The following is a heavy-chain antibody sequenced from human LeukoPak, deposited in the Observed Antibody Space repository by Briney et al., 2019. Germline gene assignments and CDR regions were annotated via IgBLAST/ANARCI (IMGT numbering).Heavy chain of an antibody. CDR1: GFTFSSYD. CDR3: ARVVAAGWFDP. D-gene: IGHD6-13*01. CDR2: IGTAGDT. J-gene: IGHJ5*02. V-gene: IGHV3-13*01. Sequence: GGSLRLSCAASGFTFSSYDMHWVRQATGKGLEWVSAIGTAGDTYYPGSVKGRFTISRENAKNSLYLQMNSLRAGDTAVYYCARVVAAGWFDPWGQGTLVTVPS.